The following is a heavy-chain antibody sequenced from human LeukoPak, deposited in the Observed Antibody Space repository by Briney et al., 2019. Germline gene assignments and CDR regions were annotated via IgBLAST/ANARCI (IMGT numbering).Heavy chain of an antibody. Sequence: ASVKVSCKASGGTFSSYAISWVRQAPGQGLEWMGGIIPIFGTANYAQEFQGRVTITADESTTTAYMELSSLRSEDTAVYYCVRVFSSSYYMDVWGKGTTVTISS. CDR2: IIPIFGTA. CDR3: VRVFSSSYYMDV. D-gene: IGHD3-22*01. V-gene: IGHV1-69*13. J-gene: IGHJ6*03. CDR1: GGTFSSYA.